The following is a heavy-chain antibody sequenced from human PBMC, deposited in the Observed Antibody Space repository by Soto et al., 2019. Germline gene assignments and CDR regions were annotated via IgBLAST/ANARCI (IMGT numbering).Heavy chain of an antibody. CDR1: GYRFTRYW. J-gene: IGHJ4*02. CDR3: ARHVYYDVLKKNY. D-gene: IGHD3-9*01. V-gene: IGHV5-51*01. Sequence: GESLKISCQGSGYRFTRYWIGWVRQMPGKGLEWMGIIYPGDSDTRYSPSFQGQVTISADTSISTAYLEWSSLKASDTAIYYCARHVYYDVLKKNYWGQGTLVTVPQ. CDR2: IYPGDSDT.